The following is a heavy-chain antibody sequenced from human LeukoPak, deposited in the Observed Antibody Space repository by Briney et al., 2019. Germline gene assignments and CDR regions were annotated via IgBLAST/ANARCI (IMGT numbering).Heavy chain of an antibody. V-gene: IGHV4-39*07. CDR3: ARGRYNDGVYATTDFDS. Sequence: AETLSLTCTVSGASIRSSDYYWVWIPQPPGKGLEAIGRIHYSGNIYYNPSLNSLVTISLDTPKTQFSLSLFSVSAAETAVYYCARGRYNDGVYATTDFDSWGQGTLVTVSA. CDR2: IHYSGNI. J-gene: IGHJ4*02. D-gene: IGHD2-8*01. CDR1: GASIRSSDYY.